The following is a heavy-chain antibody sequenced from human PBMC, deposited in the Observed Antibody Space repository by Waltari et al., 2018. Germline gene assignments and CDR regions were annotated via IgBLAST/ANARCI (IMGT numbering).Heavy chain of an antibody. CDR3: ARQEGAARGFDY. J-gene: IGHJ4*02. Sequence: QVQLVQSGAEVKKPGASVKVSCKASGYTFTSYDINWVRQATGQGLEWMGWMNPNSGNTGYAQKFQGRVTISADKSISTAYLQWSSLKASDTAMYYCARQEGAARGFDYWGQGTLVTVSS. CDR2: MNPNSGNT. CDR1: GYTFTSYD. V-gene: IGHV1-8*02. D-gene: IGHD6-6*01.